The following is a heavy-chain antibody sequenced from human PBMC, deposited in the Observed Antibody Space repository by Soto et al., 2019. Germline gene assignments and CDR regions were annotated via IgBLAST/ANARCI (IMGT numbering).Heavy chain of an antibody. CDR2: INPNSGGT. D-gene: IGHD3-3*01. Sequence: ASVKVSCKASGYTFIDYYINWVRQAPGQGFEWMGWINPNSGGTYYAQKFEGRVTMTRDTSISTAYMELSRLRSDDTAIYYCVRDFGSVLTNWFDPWGQGTLVTVSS. J-gene: IGHJ5*02. V-gene: IGHV1-2*02. CDR1: GYTFIDYY. CDR3: VRDFGSVLTNWFDP.